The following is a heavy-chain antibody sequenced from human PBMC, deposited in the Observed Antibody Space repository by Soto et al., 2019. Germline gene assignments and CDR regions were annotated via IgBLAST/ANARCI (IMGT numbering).Heavy chain of an antibody. V-gene: IGHV3-64*01. J-gene: IGHJ6*03. CDR3: ARDALSGVAMWTLLDHYYYMDV. CDR2: ISSNGGST. CDR1: GFTFSRYA. Sequence: GGSLRLSCAASGFTFSRYAMHWVRQAPGKGLEYVSAISSNGGSTYYANSVKGRFTISRDNSKNTLYLQMGSLRAEDMAVYYCARDALSGVAMWTLLDHYYYMDVWGKGTTVTVSS. D-gene: IGHD3-3*01.